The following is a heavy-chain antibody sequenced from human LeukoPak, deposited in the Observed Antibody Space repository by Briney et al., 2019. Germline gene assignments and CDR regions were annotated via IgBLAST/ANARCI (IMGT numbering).Heavy chain of an antibody. CDR3: ARGSRDGIDR. J-gene: IGHJ5*02. V-gene: IGHV4-34*01. CDR2: INHSGST. Sequence: NPGGSLRLSCAASGFTFSSHGMNWVRQPPGKGLEWIGEINHSGSTNYNPSLKSRVTISVDTSKNQFSLKLSSVTAADTAVYYCARGSRDGIDRWGQGTLVTVSS. D-gene: IGHD5-24*01. CDR1: GFTFSSHG.